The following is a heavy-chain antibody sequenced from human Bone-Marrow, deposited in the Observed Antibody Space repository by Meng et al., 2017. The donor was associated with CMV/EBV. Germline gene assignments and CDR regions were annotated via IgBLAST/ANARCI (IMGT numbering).Heavy chain of an antibody. CDR2: ISSSSSYI. Sequence: LSLTCAASGFTFSTYTLNWVRQAPGKGLEWVSSISSSSSYIYYADSVKGRFTISRGNAKNSLYLQMNSLRAEDTAVYYCARDPRPRYYYDSSPLWGQGTLVTVSS. V-gene: IGHV3-21*01. CDR1: GFTFSTYT. CDR3: ARDPRPRYYYDSSPL. J-gene: IGHJ4*02. D-gene: IGHD3-22*01.